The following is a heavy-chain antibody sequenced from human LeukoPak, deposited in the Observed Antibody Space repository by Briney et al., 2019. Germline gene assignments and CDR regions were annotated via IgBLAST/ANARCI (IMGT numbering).Heavy chain of an antibody. V-gene: IGHV4-34*01. CDR1: GGSFSGYY. CDR2: INHSGST. Sequence: SETLSLTCAVYGGSFSGYYWSWIRQPPGKGLEWIGEINHSGSTNYNPSLKSRVTISVDTSKNQFSLKLSSVTAADTAVYYCARGEQLANFDYWGQGTLVTASS. J-gene: IGHJ4*02. CDR3: ARGEQLANFDY. D-gene: IGHD6-6*01.